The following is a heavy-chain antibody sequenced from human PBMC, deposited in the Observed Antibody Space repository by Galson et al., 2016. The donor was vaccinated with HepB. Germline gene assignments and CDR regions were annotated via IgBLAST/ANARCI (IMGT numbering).Heavy chain of an antibody. CDR1: GYSFTSYW. Sequence: QSGAEVKKPGESLRISCKGSGYSFTSYWISWVRQMPGKGLEWMGRIDPSDSYTNYSPSFQGHVTISADKSISTAYLQWSSLKASDTAMYYCARLPNNYYDSSGYRSDAFDIWGQETMVTVSS. D-gene: IGHD3-22*01. J-gene: IGHJ3*02. CDR3: ARLPNNYYDSSGYRSDAFDI. V-gene: IGHV5-10-1*01. CDR2: IDPSDSYT.